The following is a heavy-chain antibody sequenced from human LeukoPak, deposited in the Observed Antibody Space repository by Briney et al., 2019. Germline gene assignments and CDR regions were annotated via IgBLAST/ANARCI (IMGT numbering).Heavy chain of an antibody. CDR2: IYSGGST. CDR3: ARGGIAAAGFGYYYYGMDV. D-gene: IGHD6-13*01. V-gene: IGHV3-53*01. CDR1: GFTVSSNY. Sequence: GGSLRLSCAASGFTVSSNYMSWVRQAPGKGLEWVSVIYSGGSTYYADSVKGRFTISRDNSKNTLYLQTNSLRAEDTAVYYCARGGIAAAGFGYYYYGMDVWGQGTTVTVSS. J-gene: IGHJ6*02.